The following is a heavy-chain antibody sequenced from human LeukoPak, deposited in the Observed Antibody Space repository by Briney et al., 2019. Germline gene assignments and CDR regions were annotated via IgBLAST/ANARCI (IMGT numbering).Heavy chain of an antibody. Sequence: GGSLRLSCAASGFSFNTYAMHWARQAPGKGLEYVSAISSNGDSTYYANSEKGRFTISRDNSKKTLFLQMGSLRAEDMAVYYCVRDSGGDAYNDYFDSWGQGTLVTVSS. J-gene: IGHJ4*02. CDR3: VRDSGGDAYNDYFDS. CDR2: ISSNGDST. V-gene: IGHV3-64*01. CDR1: GFSFNTYA. D-gene: IGHD5-24*01.